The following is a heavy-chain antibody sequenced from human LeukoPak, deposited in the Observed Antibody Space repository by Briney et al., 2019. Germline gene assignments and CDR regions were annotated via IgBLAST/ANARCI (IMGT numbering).Heavy chain of an antibody. J-gene: IGHJ4*02. CDR2: ISYDGSNK. CDR3: AKDRDILTGYLDY. Sequence: GGSLRLSCAASGFTFSRYGMHWVRQAPGKGLEWVAVISYDGSNKYYVDSVKGRFTISKDNSKNTLYLQMNSLRAEDTAVYYCAKDRDILTGYLDYWGQGTLVAVSS. V-gene: IGHV3-30*18. CDR1: GFTFSRYG. D-gene: IGHD3-9*01.